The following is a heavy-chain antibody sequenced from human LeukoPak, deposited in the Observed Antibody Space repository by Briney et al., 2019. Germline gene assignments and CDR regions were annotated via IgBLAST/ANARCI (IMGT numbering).Heavy chain of an antibody. V-gene: IGHV3-23*01. CDR2: ISGSGGST. J-gene: IGHJ4*02. Sequence: GGSLRLSCAASGFTFSSYAMSWVRQAPGKGLEWVSAISGSGGSTYYADSVKSRFTISRDNSKNTLYLQMNSLRAEDTAVYYCTSSSWYVGNDYWGQGTLVTVSS. D-gene: IGHD6-13*01. CDR3: TSSSWYVGNDY. CDR1: GFTFSSYA.